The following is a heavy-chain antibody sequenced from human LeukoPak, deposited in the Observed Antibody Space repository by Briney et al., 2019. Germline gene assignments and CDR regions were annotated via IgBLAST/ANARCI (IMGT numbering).Heavy chain of an antibody. V-gene: IGHV1-2*02. CDR1: GYTFTGYY. CDR3: ARGERITIFGVVIIRNYYGMDV. Sequence: ASVKVSCKASGYTFTGYYMHWVRQAPGQGLEWMGWINPNSGGTNYAQKFRGRVTMTRDTSISTAYMELSRLRSDDTAVYYCARGERITIFGVVIIRNYYGMDVWGQGTTVTVSS. CDR2: INPNSGGT. D-gene: IGHD3-3*01. J-gene: IGHJ6*02.